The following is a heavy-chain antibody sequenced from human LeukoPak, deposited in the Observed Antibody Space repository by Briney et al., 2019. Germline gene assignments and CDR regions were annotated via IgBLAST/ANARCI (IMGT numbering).Heavy chain of an antibody. J-gene: IGHJ4*02. CDR1: GFTFSSYG. V-gene: IGHV3-30*02. CDR2: IRYDGSNK. Sequence: GGSLRLSCAASGFTFSSYGMHWVRQAPGKGLEWVAFIRYDGSNKYYADSVKGRFTISRDNSKNTLYLQMNSLRAEDTAVYYCAKDGYSGYDFPPVWYWGQGTLVTVSS. CDR3: AKDGYSGYDFPPVWY. D-gene: IGHD5-12*01.